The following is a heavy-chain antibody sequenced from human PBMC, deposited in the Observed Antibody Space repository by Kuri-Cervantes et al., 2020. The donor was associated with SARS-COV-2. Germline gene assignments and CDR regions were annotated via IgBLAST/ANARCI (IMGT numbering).Heavy chain of an antibody. V-gene: IGHV3-30-3*01. J-gene: IGHJ4*02. CDR2: ISSDGVNK. Sequence: GGSLRLCCAASTFSSFSIYAIHWVRQPPGKGLEWVASISSDGVNKQYTDSVRGRFTISRDNSRSTLYLQMSDLRLEDTGVYYCATLYGDPDLDYWGQGTLVTVSS. CDR1: TFSSFSIYA. D-gene: IGHD4-17*01. CDR3: ATLYGDPDLDY.